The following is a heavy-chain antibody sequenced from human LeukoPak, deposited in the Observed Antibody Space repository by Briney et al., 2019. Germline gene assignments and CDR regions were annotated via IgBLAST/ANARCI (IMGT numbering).Heavy chain of an antibody. CDR3: ARHTYYYYGSGTYAFDI. Sequence: LETLSLTCAVSGGSISSSNWWSWVRQPPGKGLEWIGEIYHSGSTNYNPSLKSRVTISVDKSKNQFSLKLSSVTAADTAVYYCARHTYYYYGSGTYAFDIWGQGTMVTVSS. D-gene: IGHD3-10*01. V-gene: IGHV4-4*02. J-gene: IGHJ3*02. CDR1: GGSISSSNW. CDR2: IYHSGST.